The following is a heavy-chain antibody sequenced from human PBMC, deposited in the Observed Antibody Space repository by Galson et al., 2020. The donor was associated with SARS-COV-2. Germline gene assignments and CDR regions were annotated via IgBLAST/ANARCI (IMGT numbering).Heavy chain of an antibody. CDR3: AREYCSGGSCANPTHNWFDP. CDR1: GGSISSGGYY. V-gene: IGHV4-31*03. CDR2: IYYSGST. D-gene: IGHD2-15*01. J-gene: IGHJ5*02. Sequence: SQTLSLTCTVSGGSISSGGYYWSWIRQHPGKGLEWIGYIYYSGSTYYNPSLKSRVTISVDTSKNQFSLKLSSVTAADTAVYYCAREYCSGGSCANPTHNWFDPWGQGTLVTVSS.